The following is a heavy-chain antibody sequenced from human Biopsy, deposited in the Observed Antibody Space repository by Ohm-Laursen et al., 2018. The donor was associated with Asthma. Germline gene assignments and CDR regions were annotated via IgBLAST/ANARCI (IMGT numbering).Heavy chain of an antibody. D-gene: IGHD3-10*01. CDR2: ISYDGTHE. CDR1: GFTFSTYG. J-gene: IGHJ6*02. Sequence: SLRLSCAASGFTFSTYGMHWVRQAPGRGLEWVAVISYDGTHEHYADSVKGRFTISRDNSKNTLYLQMNSLSGEDSAVYYCAKVYYGSGSRPSPYGMDVRGQGTTVTVSS. CDR3: AKVYYGSGSRPSPYGMDV. V-gene: IGHV3-30*18.